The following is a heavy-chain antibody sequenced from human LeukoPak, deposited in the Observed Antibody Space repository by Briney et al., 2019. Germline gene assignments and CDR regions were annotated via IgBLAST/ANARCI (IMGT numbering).Heavy chain of an antibody. CDR1: NGSISTYY. CDR2: IYYSGSV. J-gene: IGHJ4*02. CDR3: ARLGSYFDY. Sequence: SETLSLTCTVSNGSISTYYWSWIRQPLGKGLQWIGYIYYSGSVNYNPSLKSRVTISVDTSKNQFSLNLSSVTAADTAVYYCARLGSYFDYWGQGTQVTVSS. V-gene: IGHV4-59*08.